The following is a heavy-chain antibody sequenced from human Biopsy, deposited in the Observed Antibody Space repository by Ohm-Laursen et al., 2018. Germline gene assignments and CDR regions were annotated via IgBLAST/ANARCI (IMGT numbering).Heavy chain of an antibody. Sequence: GTLSLTCNVSGGDINNYYCSWIRQPPGKGLEWIGEINDSGRTNYNPSLRSRVTFSVDTSKNQFSLKLSSVTAADTAVYYCARGTNYYGSGRNRHWFDPWGQGTQVTVSS. CDR2: INDSGRT. D-gene: IGHD3-10*01. CDR3: ARGTNYYGSGRNRHWFDP. V-gene: IGHV4-34*01. CDR1: GGDINNYY. J-gene: IGHJ5*02.